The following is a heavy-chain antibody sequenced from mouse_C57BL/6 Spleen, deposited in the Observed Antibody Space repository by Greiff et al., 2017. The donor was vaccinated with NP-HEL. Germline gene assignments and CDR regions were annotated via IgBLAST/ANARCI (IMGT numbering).Heavy chain of an antibody. D-gene: IGHD2-4*01. CDR1: GYAFSSSW. CDR2: IYPGDGDT. CDR3: ARRHYDYDGGAWFAS. Sequence: QVQLQQSGPELVKPGASVKISCKASGYAFSSSWMNWVKQRPGKGLEWIGRIYPGDGDTNYNGKFKGKATLTADKSSSTAYMQLSSLTSEDSAVYFCARRHYDYDGGAWFASWGQGTLVTVSA. V-gene: IGHV1-82*01. J-gene: IGHJ3*01.